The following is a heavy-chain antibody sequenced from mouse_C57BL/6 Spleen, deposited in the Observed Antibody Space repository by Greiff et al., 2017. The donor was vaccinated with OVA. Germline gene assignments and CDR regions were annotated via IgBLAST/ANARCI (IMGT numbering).Heavy chain of an antibody. Sequence: VKLQQSGAELVRPGASVTLSCKASGYTFTDYEMHWVKQTPVHGLEWIGAIDPETGGTAYNQKFKGKAILTADKSSSTAYMELRSLTSEDSAVYYCTRDRDGSSYDWYFDVWGTGTTVTVSS. CDR1: GYTFTDYE. D-gene: IGHD1-1*01. CDR3: TRDRDGSSYDWYFDV. J-gene: IGHJ1*03. CDR2: IDPETGGT. V-gene: IGHV1-15*01.